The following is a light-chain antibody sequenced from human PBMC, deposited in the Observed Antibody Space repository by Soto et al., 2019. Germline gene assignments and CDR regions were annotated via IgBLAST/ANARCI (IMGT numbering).Light chain of an antibody. CDR2: EVN. V-gene: IGLV2-8*01. CDR3: TSYAAGKNVI. J-gene: IGLJ2*01. Sequence: QSVLTQPPSASGSPGQSVTISCTGTSSDVGNYNYVSWYQQYPGKAPRLMIYEVNKRPSVVTDRFSASKSGNTASLTVSGLQADDEADYYCTSYAAGKNVIFGGGTKLTVL. CDR1: SSDVGNYNY.